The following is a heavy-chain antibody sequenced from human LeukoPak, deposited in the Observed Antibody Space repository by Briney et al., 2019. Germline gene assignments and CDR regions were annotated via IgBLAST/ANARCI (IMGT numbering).Heavy chain of an antibody. CDR3: TYTAMGSDY. V-gene: IGHV1-69*13. D-gene: IGHD5-18*01. CDR1: GYTFTSYG. CDR2: IIPIFGTA. Sequence: SVKVSCKASGYTFTSYGISWVRQAPGQGLEWMGGIIPIFGTANYAQKFQGRVTITADESTSTAYMELSSLRSEDTAVYYCTYTAMGSDYWGQGTLVTVSS. J-gene: IGHJ4*02.